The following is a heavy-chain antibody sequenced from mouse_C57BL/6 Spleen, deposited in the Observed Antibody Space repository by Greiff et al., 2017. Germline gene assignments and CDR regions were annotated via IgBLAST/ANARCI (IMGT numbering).Heavy chain of an antibody. V-gene: IGHV1-7*01. J-gene: IGHJ1*03. CDR1: GYTFTSYW. D-gene: IGHD4-1*01. Sequence: VQLQQSGAELAKPGASVKLSCKASGYTFTSYWMHWVKQRPGQGLEWIGYINPSSGYTKYNQKFKDKATLTADKSSSTAYMQLSSLTYEDSAVYYCASRWDAPYFGVWGTGTTVTVSS. CDR3: ASRWDAPYFGV. CDR2: INPSSGYT.